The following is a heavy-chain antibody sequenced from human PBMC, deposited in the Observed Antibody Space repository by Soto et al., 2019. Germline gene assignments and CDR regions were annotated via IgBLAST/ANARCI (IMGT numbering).Heavy chain of an antibody. CDR1: GLTCSSYA. D-gene: IGHD1-1*01. J-gene: IGHJ3*02. Sequence: GRSLRRSWAASGLTCSSYAMSWVRQAPGKGLEWVSAISGSGRSPYYADSVKGRFTISRDNSKNTLYLQMNSLRAEDTAVYYCAKAATDTPYWDSLDIWRQGATV. V-gene: IGHV3-23*01. CDR2: ISGSGRSP. CDR3: AKAATDTPYWDSLDI.